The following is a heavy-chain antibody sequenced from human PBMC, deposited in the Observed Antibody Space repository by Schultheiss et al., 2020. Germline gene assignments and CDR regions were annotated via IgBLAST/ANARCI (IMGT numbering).Heavy chain of an antibody. CDR3: ARPMGLYGMDV. J-gene: IGHJ6*02. V-gene: IGHV3-30-3*01. Sequence: GGSLRLSCAASGFTFSSYAMHWVRQAPGKGLEWVAVISYDGSNKYYADSVKGRFTISRDNSKNTLYLQMNSLRAEDTAVYYCARPMGLYGMDVWGQGTTVTVSS. CDR2: ISYDGSNK. CDR1: GFTFSSYA. D-gene: IGHD3-16*01.